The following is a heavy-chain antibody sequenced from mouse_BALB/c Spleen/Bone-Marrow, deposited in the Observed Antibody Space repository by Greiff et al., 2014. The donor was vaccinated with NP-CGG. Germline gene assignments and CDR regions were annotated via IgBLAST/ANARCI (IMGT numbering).Heavy chain of an antibody. CDR3: GRGVYYDYDEGAMDY. CDR2: INPYNDGT. CDR1: GYRFTSYV. J-gene: IGHJ4*01. D-gene: IGHD2-4*01. Sequence: LKESGPELVKPGASVKMSCKASGYRFTSYVMHWVKQKPGQGLEWIGYINPYNDGTKYNEKFKGKATLTSDKSSSTAYLELSSLISAESAVYYCGRGVYYDYDEGAMDYWGQGTSVTVSS. V-gene: IGHV1-14*01.